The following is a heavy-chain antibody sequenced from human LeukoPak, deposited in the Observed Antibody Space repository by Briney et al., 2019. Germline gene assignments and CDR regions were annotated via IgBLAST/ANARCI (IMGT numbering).Heavy chain of an antibody. V-gene: IGHV3-21*01. CDR3: ARDFKQLWFT. CDR1: GFTFSSYS. CDR2: ISSSSSYI. J-gene: IGHJ5*02. D-gene: IGHD5-18*01. Sequence: GGSLRLSCAASGFTFSSYSMNWVRQAPGKGLEWVSSISSSSSYIYYADSVKGRITISRDNAKNSLYLQMNSLRAEDTAVYYCARDFKQLWFTWGQGTLVTVSS.